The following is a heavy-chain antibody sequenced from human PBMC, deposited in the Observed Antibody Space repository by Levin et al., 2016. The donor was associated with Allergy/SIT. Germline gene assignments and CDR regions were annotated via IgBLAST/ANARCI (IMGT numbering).Heavy chain of an antibody. CDR3: ARGGVAEAAFDI. Sequence: GESLKISCAASGLTVSNNYMSWVRQAPGKGLEWVSVLYPGGGTYYADSVKGRFTISRDNSKNTLYLQMNSLRAEDTAVYYCARGGVAEAAFDIWGQGTMVTVSS. CDR2: LYPGGGT. CDR1: GLTVSNNY. D-gene: IGHD6-19*01. V-gene: IGHV3-53*01. J-gene: IGHJ3*02.